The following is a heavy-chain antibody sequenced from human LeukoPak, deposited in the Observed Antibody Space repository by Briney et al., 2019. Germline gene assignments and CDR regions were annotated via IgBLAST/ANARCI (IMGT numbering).Heavy chain of an antibody. CDR1: GGSSSSSNW. CDR3: ASKEYYYYGMDV. J-gene: IGHJ6*01. Sequence: SGTLSLTCVVSGGSSSSSNWWNLVRPPPGKGLGWSGEIDHSGRTNYNPSLKSRVTISVDKSKNQISLTLCSVTAADTAVYSCASKEYYYYGMDVWGQGTTVTVSS. V-gene: IGHV4-4*02. CDR2: IDHSGRT.